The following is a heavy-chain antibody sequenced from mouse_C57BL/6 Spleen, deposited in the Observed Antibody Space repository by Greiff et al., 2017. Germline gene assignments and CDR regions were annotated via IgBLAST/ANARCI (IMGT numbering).Heavy chain of an antibody. CDR2: ISYDGSN. J-gene: IGHJ4*01. CDR1: GYSITSGYY. CDR3: ARKRDDYDDAMDY. V-gene: IGHV3-6*01. Sequence: EVKLQESGPGLVKPSQSLSLTCSVTGYSITSGYYWNWIRQFPGNKLEWMGYISYDGSNNYNPSLKNRISITRDTSKNQFFLKLNSVTTEDTATYYCARKRDDYDDAMDYWGQGTSVTVSS. D-gene: IGHD2-4*01.